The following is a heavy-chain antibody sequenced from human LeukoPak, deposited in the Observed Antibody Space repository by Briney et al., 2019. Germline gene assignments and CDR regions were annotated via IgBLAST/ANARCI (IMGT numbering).Heavy chain of an antibody. J-gene: IGHJ2*01. CDR2: INHSGST. D-gene: IGHD4-17*01. Sequence: SETLSLTCAVYGVSFSGYYWSWIRQPPGKGLEWIGEINHSGSTNYNPSLKSRVTISVDTSKNQFSLKLSSVTAADTAVYYCATVTQYWYFDLWGRGTLVTVSS. CDR1: GVSFSGYY. CDR3: ATVTQYWYFDL. V-gene: IGHV4-34*01.